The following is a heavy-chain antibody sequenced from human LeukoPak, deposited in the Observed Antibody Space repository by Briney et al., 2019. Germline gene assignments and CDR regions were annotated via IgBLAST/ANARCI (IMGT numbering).Heavy chain of an antibody. CDR3: AKRQTYYDYVWGAPFDY. CDR2: ISGSGGST. CDR1: GFTFSSYA. D-gene: IGHD3-16*01. J-gene: IGHJ4*02. V-gene: IGHV3-23*01. Sequence: PGGTLRLSCAASGFTFSSYAMSWVRQAPGKGLEWVSAISGSGGSTYYADSVKGRFTISRDNAKNSLYLQMNSLRAEDTALYYCAKRQTYYDYVWGAPFDYWGQGTLVTVSS.